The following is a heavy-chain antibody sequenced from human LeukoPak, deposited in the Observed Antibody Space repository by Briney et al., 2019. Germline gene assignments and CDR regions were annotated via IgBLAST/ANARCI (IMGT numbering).Heavy chain of an antibody. CDR3: AKTTVGYSSGRFPGWPADC. V-gene: IGHV3-23*01. J-gene: IGHJ4*02. CDR2: ICGSGGCT. CDR1: AFTCKTYA. Sequence: GGSLRLSCAASAFTCKTYAIYWVRQAPGKGLEWVSGICGSGGCTYYADSVKGRFTISRDNSKNTVYLQMNSLTVDDTAVYYCAKTTVGYSSGRFPGWPADCWGQGALVTVSS. D-gene: IGHD6-19*01.